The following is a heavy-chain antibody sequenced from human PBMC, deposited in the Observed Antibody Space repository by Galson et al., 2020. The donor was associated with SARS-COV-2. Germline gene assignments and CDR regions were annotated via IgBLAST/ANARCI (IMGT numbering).Heavy chain of an antibody. J-gene: IGHJ3*01. CDR1: GGPISGSTFY. V-gene: IGHV4-39*01. Sequence: ETSEPLSLTCTLPGGPISGSTFYWGWIRQSPGKGLEQIAIIYYSGSTYYNPSLKCRVTISVDTSQNQFSLEVSSVTAADTAVYYCTRLGIVGNDAFELWGQGTGVTGSS. D-gene: IGHD1-26*01. CDR3: TRLGIVGNDAFEL. CDR2: IYYSGST.